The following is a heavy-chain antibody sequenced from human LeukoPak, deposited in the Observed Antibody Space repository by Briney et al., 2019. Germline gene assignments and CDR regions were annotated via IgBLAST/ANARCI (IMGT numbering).Heavy chain of an antibody. V-gene: IGHV4-34*01. D-gene: IGHD5-18*01. J-gene: IGHJ4*02. Sequence: SETLSLTCAVYGGFFSGYYWSWIRQPPGKGLEWIGEINHSGSTNYNPSLKSRVTISVDTSKNQFSLKLSSVTAADTAVYYCARRRIQLWLRSWYYFDYWGQGTLVTVSS. CDR3: ARRRIQLWLRSWYYFDY. CDR1: GGFFSGYY. CDR2: INHSGST.